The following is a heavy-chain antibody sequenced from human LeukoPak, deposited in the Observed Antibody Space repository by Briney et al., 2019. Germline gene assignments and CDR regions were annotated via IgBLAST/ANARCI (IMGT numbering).Heavy chain of an antibody. Sequence: GGSLRLSCAASGFTFSSYGMHWVRQAPGKGREWVAFIRYDGSNKYYADSVKGRFTISRDNSKNTLYLQMNSLRAEDTAVYYCAKTTYSSSWYTSSWGQGTLVTVSS. CDR3: AKTTYSSSWYTSS. CDR1: GFTFSSYG. J-gene: IGHJ4*02. D-gene: IGHD6-13*01. V-gene: IGHV3-30*02. CDR2: IRYDGSNK.